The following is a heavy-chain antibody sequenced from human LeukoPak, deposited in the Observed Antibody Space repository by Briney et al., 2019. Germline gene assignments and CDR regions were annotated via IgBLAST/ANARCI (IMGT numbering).Heavy chain of an antibody. Sequence: SETLSLTCAVYGGSFSGYYWSWIRQPPGKGLEWIGEINDSGSTNYNPSLKSRVTISVDTSKNQFSLKLSSVTAADTAVYYCARVSSSGYYVPCYYYMDVWGKGTTVTVSS. CDR1: GGSFSGYY. CDR2: INDSGST. V-gene: IGHV4-34*01. D-gene: IGHD3-22*01. J-gene: IGHJ6*03. CDR3: ARVSSSGYYVPCYYYMDV.